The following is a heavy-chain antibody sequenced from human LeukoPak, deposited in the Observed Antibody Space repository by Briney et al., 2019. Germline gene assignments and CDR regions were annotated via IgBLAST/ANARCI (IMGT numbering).Heavy chain of an antibody. D-gene: IGHD6-19*01. Sequence: PGGSLRLSCAASGFTFRSYWMHWVRQAPGKGLVWVSRINTNSDGSSTSYADSVKGRFTISRDNAKNTLYLQMNSLRVEDTAVYYCVRDGGGWLDYWGQGTLVTVSS. CDR2: INTNSDGSST. CDR3: VRDGGGWLDY. V-gene: IGHV3-74*01. CDR1: GFTFRSYW. J-gene: IGHJ4*02.